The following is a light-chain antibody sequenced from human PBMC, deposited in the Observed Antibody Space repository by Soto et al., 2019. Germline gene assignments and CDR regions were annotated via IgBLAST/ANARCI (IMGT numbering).Light chain of an antibody. CDR1: QSISTS. V-gene: IGKV1-39*01. Sequence: DIQMTQSPSSLSASVGDRVTITCRASQSISTSLNWYQQKPGKAPDLLIYAASNLQSGVPYRFSGSGSGTDFTLTISSLQPDDFATYYCQQSYSSPHMYTFGQGTKLELK. CDR2: AAS. CDR3: QQSYSSPHMYT. J-gene: IGKJ2*01.